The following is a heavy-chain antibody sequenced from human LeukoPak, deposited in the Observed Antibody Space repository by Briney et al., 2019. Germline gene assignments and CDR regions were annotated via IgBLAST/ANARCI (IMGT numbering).Heavy chain of an antibody. D-gene: IGHD3-10*01. Sequence: PGGSLRLSCAASGFTVSSNYMSWVRQAPGKGLEWVSVIYSGGSTYYADSVKGRFTISRDNSKNTLYLQMNSLRAEDTAVYYCARDRHYYGSGSYNWFDPWGQGTLVTVSS. V-gene: IGHV3-53*05. J-gene: IGHJ5*02. CDR3: ARDRHYYGSGSYNWFDP. CDR2: IYSGGST. CDR1: GFTVSSNY.